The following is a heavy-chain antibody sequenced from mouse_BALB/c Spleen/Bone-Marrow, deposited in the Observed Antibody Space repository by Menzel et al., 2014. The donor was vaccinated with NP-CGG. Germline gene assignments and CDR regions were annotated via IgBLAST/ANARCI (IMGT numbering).Heavy chain of an antibody. CDR2: IDPFNGVT. CDR1: GYSFTSYY. D-gene: IGHD2-4*01. Sequence: VQLQQSGPELMKPGASVKISCKASGYSFTSYYIHWVKQNHGKSLEWIGYIDPFNGVTIHNQKFKGKATLTADKSSSTAYMHLSSLTSEDSAVYYCARRVITTGPGFAYWGQGTLVTVSA. CDR3: ARRVITTGPGFAY. V-gene: IGHV1-31*01. J-gene: IGHJ3*01.